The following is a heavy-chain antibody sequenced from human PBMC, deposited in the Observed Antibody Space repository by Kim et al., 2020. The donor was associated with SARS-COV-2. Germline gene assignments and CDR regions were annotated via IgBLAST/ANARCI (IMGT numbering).Heavy chain of an antibody. V-gene: IGHV3-11*01. Sequence: GGSLRLSCAASGFTFSDYYMSWIRQAPGKGLEWVSYISSSGSTIYYADSVKGRFTISRDNAKNSLYLQMNSLRAEDTAVYYCAREYSSSPTFTYYYYGMDVWGQGTTVTVSS. CDR3: AREYSSSPTFTYYYYGMDV. D-gene: IGHD6-6*01. J-gene: IGHJ6*02. CDR1: GFTFSDYY. CDR2: ISSSGSTI.